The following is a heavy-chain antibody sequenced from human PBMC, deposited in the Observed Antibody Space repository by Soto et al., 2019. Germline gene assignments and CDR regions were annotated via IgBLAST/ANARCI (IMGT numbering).Heavy chain of an antibody. Sequence: GASVKVSCKASGYTFSDYYIHWERQAPGQGLEWMGWINPNSGGTKYAPKFQGGVTMTRDTSITTAYMELSRLRSGDTAVYYCAREPATAKPEGVDFWGQGTLVTVSS. V-gene: IGHV1-2*02. CDR1: GYTFSDYY. J-gene: IGHJ4*02. CDR3: AREPATAKPEGVDF. D-gene: IGHD1-1*01. CDR2: INPNSGGT.